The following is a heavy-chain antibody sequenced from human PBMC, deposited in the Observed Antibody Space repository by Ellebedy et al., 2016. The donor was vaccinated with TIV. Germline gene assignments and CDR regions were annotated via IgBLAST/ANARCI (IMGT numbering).Heavy chain of an antibody. J-gene: IGHJ4*02. V-gene: IGHV3-30-3*01. D-gene: IGHD5-18*01. CDR3: ARDLGAPVTAMVTVPDY. CDR1: GFTFSSYA. CDR2: LSYDGSNK. Sequence: PGGSLRLSCAASGFTFSSYAMHWVRQAPGKGREWVAVLSYDGSNKYYADPVKGRFTISRDNSKNTLYLQMTSLRAEETAVYYCARDLGAPVTAMVTVPDYWGQGTLVTVSS.